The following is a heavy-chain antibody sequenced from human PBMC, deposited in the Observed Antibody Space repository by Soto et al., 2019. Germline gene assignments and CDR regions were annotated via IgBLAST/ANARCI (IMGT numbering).Heavy chain of an antibody. Sequence: SETLSLTCTVSGGSIISGGYYWILIRQHPGKGLEWIGYIYYSGSTYYNPSLKSRVTISVDRSKNQFSLKLSSVTAADTAVYYCASGLVTTLHYWGQGTLVTVSS. CDR1: GGSIISGGYY. CDR3: ASGLVTTLHY. V-gene: IGHV4-31*03. CDR2: IYYSGST. D-gene: IGHD4-17*01. J-gene: IGHJ4*02.